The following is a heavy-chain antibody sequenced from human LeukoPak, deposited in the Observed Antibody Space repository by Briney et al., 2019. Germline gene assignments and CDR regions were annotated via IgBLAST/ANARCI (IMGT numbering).Heavy chain of an antibody. V-gene: IGHV1-46*01. CDR1: GYTFTSYY. CDR3: ARSSMIVVVIWD. Sequence: ASVKVSCKASGYTFTSYYMHWVRQAPGQGLEWMGIINPSGGSTSYAQKFQGRVTMTRDTSTSTVYMELSSLRSGDTAVYYCARSSMIVVVIWDWGQGTLVTVSS. D-gene: IGHD3-22*01. J-gene: IGHJ4*02. CDR2: INPSGGST.